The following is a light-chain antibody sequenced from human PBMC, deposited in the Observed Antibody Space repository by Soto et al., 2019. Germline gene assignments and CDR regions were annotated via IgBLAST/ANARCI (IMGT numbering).Light chain of an antibody. CDR1: QDISNY. CDR2: AAS. V-gene: IGKV1-17*03. J-gene: IGKJ5*01. Sequence: DIQTTQSPSAMSSSVGDIFTITCRSSQDISNYLVWFQQKPGKVPQRLIYAASTLQSGVPSRFSGSGSGTEFTLTISNLQPEDFATYYCLQHNSFPNTFGQGTRLEIK. CDR3: LQHNSFPNT.